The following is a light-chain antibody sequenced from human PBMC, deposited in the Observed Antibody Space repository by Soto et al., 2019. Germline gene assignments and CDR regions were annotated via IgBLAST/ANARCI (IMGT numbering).Light chain of an antibody. J-gene: IGLJ1*01. CDR3: YSYTSSSTYV. CDR2: EVI. V-gene: IGLV2-18*02. Sequence: QSVLTQPPSVSGSPGQSVTISCTGTSSDVGSYNRVSWYKQPPGAAPKLVIYEVIHRPSGVPDRFPGSKSGNTASLTISGLQAEDEADFYCYSYTSSSTYVFGTGTKLTVL. CDR1: SSDVGSYNR.